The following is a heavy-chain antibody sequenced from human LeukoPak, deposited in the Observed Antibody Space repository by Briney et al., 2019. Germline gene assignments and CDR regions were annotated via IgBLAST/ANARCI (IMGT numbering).Heavy chain of an antibody. D-gene: IGHD3-3*01. CDR2: INPNSGGT. J-gene: IGHJ4*02. Sequence: ASVKVSCKASGYTFTGYYMHWVRQAPGQGLEWMGWINPNSGGTNYAQKFQGRVTMTRDTSISTAYMELSRLRSDDTAVYYCARDIMSEGVVPNDYWGRGTLVTVSS. V-gene: IGHV1-2*02. CDR1: GYTFTGYY. CDR3: ARDIMSEGVVPNDY.